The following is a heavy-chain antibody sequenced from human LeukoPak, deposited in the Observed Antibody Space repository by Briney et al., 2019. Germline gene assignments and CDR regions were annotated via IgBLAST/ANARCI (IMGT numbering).Heavy chain of an antibody. CDR3: ASRRGYSYGTWDY. Sequence: SVKVSCKASGSTFSSYAISWVRQAPGQGLEWMGRIIPIFGTANYAQKFQGRVTITTDESTSTAYMELSSLRSEDTAVYYCASRRGYSYGTWDYWGQGSLVTVSS. V-gene: IGHV1-69*05. D-gene: IGHD5-18*01. CDR1: GSTFSSYA. J-gene: IGHJ4*02. CDR2: IIPIFGTA.